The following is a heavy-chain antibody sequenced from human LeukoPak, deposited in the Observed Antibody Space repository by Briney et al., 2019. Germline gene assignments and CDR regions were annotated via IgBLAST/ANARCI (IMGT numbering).Heavy chain of an antibody. CDR1: GFTFSSYA. D-gene: IGHD5-18*01. J-gene: IGHJ4*02. V-gene: IGHV3-23*01. Sequence: GGSLRLSCAASGFTFSSYAMSWVRQAPGKGLEWVSAISGSGGSTYYADSVKGRFTISRDNSKNTLYLQMNSLRAEDTAVYYCAKARTWLASPAIFDYWDQGTLVTVSS. CDR2: ISGSGGST. CDR3: AKARTWLASPAIFDY.